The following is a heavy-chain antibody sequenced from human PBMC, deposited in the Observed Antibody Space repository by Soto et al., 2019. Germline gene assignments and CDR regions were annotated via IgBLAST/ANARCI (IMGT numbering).Heavy chain of an antibody. V-gene: IGHV3-48*02. CDR1: GFTFNSYS. CDR2: IGGSSNSI. D-gene: IGHD1-26*01. Sequence: GGSLRLSCAASGFTFNSYSMNWVRQAPGKGLEWVSYIGGSSNSIYYADSVKGRFTVSRDNAKNSLYLQMNSLRDEDTAGYYCARDLAVGAYAHFDYWGQGTLVTVSS. J-gene: IGHJ4*02. CDR3: ARDLAVGAYAHFDY.